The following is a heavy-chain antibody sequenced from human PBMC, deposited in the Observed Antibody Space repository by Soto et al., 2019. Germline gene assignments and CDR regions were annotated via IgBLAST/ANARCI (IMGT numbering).Heavy chain of an antibody. CDR2: IIPMFGTP. Sequence: QVQLVQSGAEVKKPGSSVRVSCTASGGTFSSDSVSWVRQARGEGLEWMGGIIPMFGTPTYSEKFQGRITITADQSASTVYMELRSLRSEDTAVYYCARERGSEGTFETYCDAYNGFDPWGPGTQVTVSS. CDR3: ARERGSEGTFETYCDAYNGFDP. CDR1: GGTFSSDS. D-gene: IGHD1-1*01. V-gene: IGHV1-69*01. J-gene: IGHJ5*02.